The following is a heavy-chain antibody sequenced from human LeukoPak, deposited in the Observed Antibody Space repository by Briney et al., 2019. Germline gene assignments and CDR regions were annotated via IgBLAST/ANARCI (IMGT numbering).Heavy chain of an antibody. V-gene: IGHV3-48*01. J-gene: IGHJ4*02. Sequence: GGSLRLSCAASGFTFSSYSMNWFRQAPGKGLEWVSYISTSSSTIYYADSVKGRFTISRDNAKNSLYLQMNSLRVEGTAVYYCARVEMATIGDYWGQGTLVTVSS. CDR1: GFTFSSYS. CDR2: ISTSSSTI. CDR3: ARVEMATIGDY. D-gene: IGHD5-24*01.